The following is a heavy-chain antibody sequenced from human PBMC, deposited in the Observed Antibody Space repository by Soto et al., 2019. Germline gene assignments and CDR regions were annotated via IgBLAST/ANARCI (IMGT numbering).Heavy chain of an antibody. CDR1: GDSISSVNW. J-gene: IGHJ5*02. V-gene: IGHV4-4*02. D-gene: IGHD3-3*02. CDR2: IYHTGTT. CDR3: ATLSGYVTISPLDP. Sequence: TSETLSLTCVVSGDSISSVNWWSWVRHSPGKGLEWVVEIYHTGTTNYNPSLKRRLTPSIDKSKNQVFLNLTSVSAADTAVYYCATLSGYVTISPLDPLGQGILVTVSS.